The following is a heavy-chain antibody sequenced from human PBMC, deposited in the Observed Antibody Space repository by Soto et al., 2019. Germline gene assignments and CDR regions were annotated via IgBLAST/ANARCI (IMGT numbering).Heavy chain of an antibody. V-gene: IGHV3-30*03. CDR1: GFTFSTYG. D-gene: IGHD5-12*01. CDR2: ISYAGRNI. J-gene: IGHJ3*02. CDR3: ARLSAVATFDN. Sequence: QVQLVESGGGVVQPGRSLRLSCAASGFTFSTYGMHWVRQAPGKGLESVAVISYAGRNIYYTDSVKGRFTISRDNSKNTLYLQMNSLRTEDTAVYYCARLSAVATFDNWGQGTMVTVSA.